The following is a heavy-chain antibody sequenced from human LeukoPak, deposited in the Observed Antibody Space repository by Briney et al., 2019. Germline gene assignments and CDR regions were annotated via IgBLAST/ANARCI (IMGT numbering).Heavy chain of an antibody. J-gene: IGHJ4*02. CDR1: GFTFSSYG. D-gene: IGHD3-9*01. CDR2: IWYDGSNK. Sequence: PGGSLRLSCAASGFTFSSYGMHWVRQAPGKGLEWVAVIWYDGSNKYYADSVKGRFTISRDNSKNTLYLQMNSLRAEDTAVYYCARDRRNFDWLLDYWGQGTLVTVSS. V-gene: IGHV3-33*01. CDR3: ARDRRNFDWLLDY.